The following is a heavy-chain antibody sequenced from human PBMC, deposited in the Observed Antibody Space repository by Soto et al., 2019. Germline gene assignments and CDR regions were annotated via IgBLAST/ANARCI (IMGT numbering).Heavy chain of an antibody. D-gene: IGHD3-10*01. CDR1: GGTFSSYT. V-gene: IGHV1-69*08. CDR3: ARDTSGSGSYYAPDY. Sequence: QVQLVQSGAEVKKSGSSMKVSCKASGGTFSSYTFRWVRRAAGQGLEWMGRIIPILGITNYAQKFQGRVTITADKSTSTAYMELSSLRSEDTAVYYCARDTSGSGSYYAPDYWGQGTLVTVSS. CDR2: IIPILGIT. J-gene: IGHJ4*02.